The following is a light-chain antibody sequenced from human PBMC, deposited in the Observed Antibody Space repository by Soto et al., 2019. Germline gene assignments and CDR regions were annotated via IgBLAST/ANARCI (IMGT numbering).Light chain of an antibody. Sequence: QSALAQPASVSGSPGQSITISCTGTNSDVGGYNYVSWYQQFPGKAPKLMIHEVSNRPSGVSNRFSGSKSGNTASLTISGLQADDEADYYCSSYTSRETGVFGGGTKLTVL. CDR1: NSDVGGYNY. CDR2: EVS. V-gene: IGLV2-14*01. J-gene: IGLJ3*02. CDR3: SSYTSRETGV.